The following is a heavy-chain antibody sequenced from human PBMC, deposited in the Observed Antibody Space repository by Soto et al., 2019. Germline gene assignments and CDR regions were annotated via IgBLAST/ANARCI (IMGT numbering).Heavy chain of an antibody. CDR2: VNHIGST. CDR1: GGSFSGYF. D-gene: IGHD2-15*01. CDR3: ARGISLIVEVQRDAPDKYYFDS. Sequence: SETLSLTCAVYGGSFSGYFWSWIRQSPGKGLEWIGEVNHIGSTNSNPSHKSRVAVSVDTSKNQISLKMRSVTAADTAVYYCARGISLIVEVQRDAPDKYYFDSCGQGTLVTVS. J-gene: IGHJ4*02. V-gene: IGHV4-34*01.